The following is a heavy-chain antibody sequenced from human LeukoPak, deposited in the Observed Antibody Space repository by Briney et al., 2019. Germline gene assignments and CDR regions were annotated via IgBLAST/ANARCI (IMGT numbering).Heavy chain of an antibody. V-gene: IGHV3-23*01. CDR3: ARTYSGSYLAPDY. D-gene: IGHD1-26*01. CDR2: ISGSGGST. Sequence: GGSLRLSCAASGFTLSSYAMSWVRQAPGKGLEWVSGISGSGGSTYYADSVKGRFTISRDNAKNSLYLQMNSLRAEDTAVYYCARTYSGSYLAPDYWGQGTLVTVSS. CDR1: GFTLSSYA. J-gene: IGHJ4*02.